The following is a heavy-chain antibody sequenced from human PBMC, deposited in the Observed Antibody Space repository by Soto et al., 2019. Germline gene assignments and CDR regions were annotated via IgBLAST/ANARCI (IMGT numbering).Heavy chain of an antibody. CDR1: GGSISTYY. Sequence: QVQLRESGPGLVKSSETLSLTCTVSGGSISTYYWSWVRQPPGKGLEWIGYIYYSGTATYNPSLMSRVTISVDTSKSQFSLRLSSVTASDTAVYYCARGDGIQLGSLAGRYYYHKMDVWGQGTTVTVYS. CDR3: ARGDGIQLGSLAGRYYYHKMDV. D-gene: IGHD1-1*01. J-gene: IGHJ6*02. CDR2: IYYSGTA. V-gene: IGHV4-59*01.